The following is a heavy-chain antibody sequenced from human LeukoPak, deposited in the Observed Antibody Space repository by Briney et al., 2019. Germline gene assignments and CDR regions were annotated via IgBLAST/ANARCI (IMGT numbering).Heavy chain of an antibody. J-gene: IGHJ6*02. V-gene: IGHV3-30*02. CDR2: IRYDGSNK. Sequence: PGGSLRLSCAASGFAFSSYGMHWVRQAPGKGLEWVAFIRYDGSNKYYADSVKGRFTISRDNSKNTLYLQMNSLRAEDTAVYYCAKVVVPGIAAAPIYGADYYYGMDVWGQGTTVTVSS. CDR1: GFAFSSYG. CDR3: AKVVVPGIAAAPIYGADYYYGMDV. D-gene: IGHD6-13*01.